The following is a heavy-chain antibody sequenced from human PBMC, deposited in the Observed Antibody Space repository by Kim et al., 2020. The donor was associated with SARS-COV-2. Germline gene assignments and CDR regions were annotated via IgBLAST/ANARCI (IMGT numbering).Heavy chain of an antibody. J-gene: IGHJ4*01. CDR3: ARFTRYSAAWYLDY. D-gene: IGHD5-12*01. Sequence: SETLSLTCTVSGGSINTYYWSWIRQLPGKGLEWIAYIYYIGSTNYNPSLKSRATISVDTSKNQFSLRLTSVTAADTAIYYCARFTRYSAAWYLDYWGHGTLVTVSS. CDR1: GGSINTYY. V-gene: IGHV4-59*13. CDR2: IYYIGST.